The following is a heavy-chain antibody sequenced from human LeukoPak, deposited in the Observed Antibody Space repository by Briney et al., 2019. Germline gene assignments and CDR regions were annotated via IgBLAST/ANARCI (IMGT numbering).Heavy chain of an antibody. V-gene: IGHV3-9*01. D-gene: IGHD3-10*01. Sequence: SGGSLRLSCAASGFTFDDYAMHWVRQAPGKGLEWVSGISWNSGSIGYADSVKGRFTISRDNAKNSLYLQMNSLRAEDTALYYCAVGGFREFDYWGQGTLVTVSS. CDR2: ISWNSGSI. CDR1: GFTFDDYA. CDR3: AVGGFREFDY. J-gene: IGHJ4*02.